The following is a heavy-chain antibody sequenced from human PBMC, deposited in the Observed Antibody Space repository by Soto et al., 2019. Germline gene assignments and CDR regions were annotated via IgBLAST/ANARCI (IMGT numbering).Heavy chain of an antibody. CDR3: ARVEYYYDSSSYLNY. D-gene: IGHD3-22*01. CDR1: GGTFSSYA. CDR2: IIPIFGTA. V-gene: IGHV1-69*13. Sequence: SVKVSCKASGGTFSSYAISWVRQAPGQGLEWMGGIIPIFGTANYAQKFQGRVTITADESTSTAYMELSSLRSEDTAVYYCARVEYYYDSSSYLNYWGQGTLVTVS. J-gene: IGHJ4*01.